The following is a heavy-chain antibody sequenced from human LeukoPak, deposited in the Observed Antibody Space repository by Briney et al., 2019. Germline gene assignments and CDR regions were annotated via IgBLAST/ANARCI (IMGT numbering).Heavy chain of an antibody. J-gene: IGHJ5*02. V-gene: IGHV4-61*02. Sequence: PSETLSLTCTVSGGSISSGSYYWSWIRQPAGKGLEWIGRIYTSGSTNYNPSLKSRVTISVDTSKNQFSLKLSSVTAADTAVYYCARRRTGWFGTDGPWGQGTLVTVSS. CDR3: ARRRTGWFGTDGP. CDR2: IYTSGST. D-gene: IGHD3-10*01. CDR1: GGSISSGSYY.